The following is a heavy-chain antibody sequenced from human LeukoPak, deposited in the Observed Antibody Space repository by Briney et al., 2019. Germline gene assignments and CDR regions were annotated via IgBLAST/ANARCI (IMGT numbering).Heavy chain of an antibody. Sequence: RPGGSLRLSCAASGFIVSHNYMTWVRQAPGKGLEWISVIYIDGTTYYADSVKGRFTISRDQANNTLYLQMNTLRDEDTAVYYCARAGSYRGYFDYWGQGTLVTVSS. CDR2: IYIDGTT. CDR1: GFIVSHNY. D-gene: IGHD1-26*01. J-gene: IGHJ4*02. CDR3: ARAGSYRGYFDY. V-gene: IGHV3-53*01.